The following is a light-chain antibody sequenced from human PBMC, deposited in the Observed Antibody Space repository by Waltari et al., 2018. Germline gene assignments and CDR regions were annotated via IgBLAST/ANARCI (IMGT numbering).Light chain of an antibody. CDR2: KDS. V-gene: IGLV3-25*03. CDR3: QSADSSGTSWV. Sequence: SYELTQPPSVSVSPGQTARIPGSGDALPKQYSSWYQQKPGQAPVLVIYKDSERPSGIPERFSGSSSGTTVTLTISGVQAEDEADYYCQSADSSGTSWVFGGGTKLTVL. CDR1: ALPKQY. J-gene: IGLJ3*02.